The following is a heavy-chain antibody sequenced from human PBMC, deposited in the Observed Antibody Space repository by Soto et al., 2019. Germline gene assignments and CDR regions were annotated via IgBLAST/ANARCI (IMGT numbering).Heavy chain of an antibody. CDR3: ASNYCSCTSCLYHFDY. Sequence: GESLKISCKGSGYSFTSYWIGWVRQMPGKVLEWMGIIYPGDSDTRYSPSFQGQVTISADKSISTAYLQWSSLKASDTAMYYCASNYCSCTSCLYHFDYWGQGXLFTVHS. CDR1: GYSFTSYW. V-gene: IGHV5-51*01. CDR2: IYPGDSDT. J-gene: IGHJ4*02. D-gene: IGHD2-2*01.